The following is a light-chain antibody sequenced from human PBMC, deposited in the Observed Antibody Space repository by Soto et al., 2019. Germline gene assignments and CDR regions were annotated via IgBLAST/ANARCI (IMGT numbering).Light chain of an antibody. CDR2: GAS. J-gene: IGKJ1*01. V-gene: IGKV3-20*01. CDR3: QQYGSSGT. Sequence: ETVLTQSPGTLPLSPGERDTLSCRASQSVSNNYLAWYKQKPGQDPRLLIYGASNRATGIPDRFSVSGSGTDFTLTISRLEPEEFAVDYCQQYGSSGTFGQVTQLEIK. CDR1: QSVSNNY.